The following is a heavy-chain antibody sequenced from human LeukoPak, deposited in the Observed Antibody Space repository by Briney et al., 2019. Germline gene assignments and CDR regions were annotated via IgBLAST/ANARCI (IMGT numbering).Heavy chain of an antibody. J-gene: IGHJ4*02. CDR2: IIPIFGTA. Sequence: SVKVSCKASGGTFSSYAVSWVRQAPGQGLEWMGGIIPIFGTANYAQKFQGRVTITTDESTSTAYMELSRLRSDDTAVYYCARDHYGDYDFAHWGQGTLVTVSS. D-gene: IGHD4-17*01. V-gene: IGHV1-69*05. CDR1: GGTFSSYA. CDR3: ARDHYGDYDFAH.